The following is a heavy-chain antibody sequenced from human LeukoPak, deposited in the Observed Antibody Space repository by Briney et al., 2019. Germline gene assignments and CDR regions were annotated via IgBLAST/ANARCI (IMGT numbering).Heavy chain of an antibody. CDR1: GFTFSNYN. CDR2: IRSSTTYV. J-gene: IGHJ4*02. D-gene: IGHD6-19*01. V-gene: IGHV3-21*04. CDR3: AKDHLPGIVVADRDY. Sequence: PGRYLRLSCAASGFTFSNYNMNWVRQAPGKGLEWVSSIRSSTTYVYYADSVKGRFTISRDNSKNTLYLQINSLRAEDTAVYYCAKDHLPGIVVADRDYWGQGTLVTVSS.